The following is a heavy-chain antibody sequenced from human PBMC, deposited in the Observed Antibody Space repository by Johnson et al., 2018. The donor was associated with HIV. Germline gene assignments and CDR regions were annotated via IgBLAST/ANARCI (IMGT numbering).Heavy chain of an antibody. CDR2: IYSCGNT. CDR3: ARVGGLYYYDSSGYRDDAFDI. V-gene: IGHV3-66*01. CDR1: GFTVSSNY. Sequence: EVQLVESGGGLVQPGGSLRLSCAASGFTVSSNYMSWVRQAPGKGLEWVSVIYSCGNTYYADSVKGRFTISRDNSKNTLYLQMNSLRAEDTAVYYCARVGGLYYYDSSGYRDDAFDIWGQGTLVTVSS. J-gene: IGHJ3*02. D-gene: IGHD3-22*01.